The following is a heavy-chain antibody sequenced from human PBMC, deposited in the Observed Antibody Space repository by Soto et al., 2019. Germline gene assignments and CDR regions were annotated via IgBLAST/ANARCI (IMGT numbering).Heavy chain of an antibody. D-gene: IGHD3-16*02. J-gene: IGHJ4*02. Sequence: SESLSLTCTISGGSISSSNWWSWVRQPPGKGLEWVGQVFHTGTTYYNRSLKSRLTMSIDKSTNQFSLHLTSVTSADTPVYFCASTYCSYTVCPHDFWGQGTLVTVSS. CDR2: VFHTGTT. V-gene: IGHV4-4*02. CDR1: GGSISSSNW. CDR3: ASTYCSYTVCPHDF.